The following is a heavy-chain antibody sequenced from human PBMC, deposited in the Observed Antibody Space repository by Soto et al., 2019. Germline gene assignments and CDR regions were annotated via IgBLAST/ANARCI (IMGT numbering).Heavy chain of an antibody. CDR2: ISYDGSNK. Sequence: GGSLRLSCAASGFTFSSYAMHWVRQAPGKGLEWVAVISYDGSNKYYADSVKGRFTISRDNSKNTLYLQMNSLRAEDKAVYYCARAASVRGVMDYWGQGTLVTVSS. V-gene: IGHV3-30*04. CDR3: ARAASVRGVMDY. CDR1: GFTFSSYA. J-gene: IGHJ4*02. D-gene: IGHD3-10*01.